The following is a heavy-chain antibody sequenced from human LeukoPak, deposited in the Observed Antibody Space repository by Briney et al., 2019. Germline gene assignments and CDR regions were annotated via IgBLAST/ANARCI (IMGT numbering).Heavy chain of an antibody. CDR3: VRDFSGAVDS. D-gene: IGHD1-26*01. Sequence: PGGCLRLSRAASVFSFSTYWIHCVRHVPGRGRVWVSRINEDGTTITYADSVKGRITTSSDDAKNTLYPQMNSLRADDTAIYYCVRDFSGAVDSWGQGTLVTVSS. CDR1: VFSFSTYW. CDR2: INEDGTTI. V-gene: IGHV3-74*01. J-gene: IGHJ4*02.